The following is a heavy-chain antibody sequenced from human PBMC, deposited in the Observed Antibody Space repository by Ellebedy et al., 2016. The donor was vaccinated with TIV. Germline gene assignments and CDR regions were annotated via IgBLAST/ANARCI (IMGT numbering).Heavy chain of an antibody. D-gene: IGHD3-22*01. CDR3: ARRYYYDSSGYSAFDI. J-gene: IGHJ3*02. CDR1: GYTFTNYW. V-gene: IGHV5-51*01. CDR2: IYPGDSDT. Sequence: GESLKISCEGSGYTFTNYWIAWVRQMPGKGLEWMGIIYPGDSDTRYSASFEGQVTFSVDKSISTAYLQWSSLKASDTAMYYCARRYYYDSSGYSAFDIWGQGTMVTVSS.